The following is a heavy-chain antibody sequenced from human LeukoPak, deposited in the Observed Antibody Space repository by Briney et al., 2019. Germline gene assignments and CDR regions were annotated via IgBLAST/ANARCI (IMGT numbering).Heavy chain of an antibody. CDR1: GGSISSYY. V-gene: IGHV4-59*01. Sequence: SETLSLTCTVSGGSISSYYWSWIRQPPGKGLEWIGYIYYSGSTNYNPSLKGRVTISVDTSKNQFSLKLSSVTAADTAVYYCARGPLGRWVTIDYWGQGALVTVSS. CDR3: ARGPLGRWVTIDY. CDR2: IYYSGST. D-gene: IGHD4-23*01. J-gene: IGHJ4*02.